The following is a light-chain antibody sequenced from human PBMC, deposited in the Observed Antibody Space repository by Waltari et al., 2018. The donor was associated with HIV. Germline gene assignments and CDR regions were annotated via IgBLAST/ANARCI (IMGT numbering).Light chain of an antibody. CDR2: RDD. CDR1: NSNIGSNS. J-gene: IGLJ3*02. CDR3: AVWDDSLRGGV. V-gene: IGLV1-47*01. Sequence: QSVVTQPPSASGTPGQRVVISCSGSNSNIGSNSVTWYQQVPGAAPKIIIYRDDQRFSGVPDRFSGSKSATSAALAISELRSEDEADYYCAVWDDSLRGGVFGGGTKLTVL.